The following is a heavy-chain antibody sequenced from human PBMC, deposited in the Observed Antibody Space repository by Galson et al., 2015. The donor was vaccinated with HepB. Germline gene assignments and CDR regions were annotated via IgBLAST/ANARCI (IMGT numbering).Heavy chain of an antibody. CDR1: GYTFTRYY. CDR2: VNPSDGGT. J-gene: IGHJ4*02. V-gene: IGHV1-46*01. Sequence: SVKVSCKASGYTFTRYYIHWVRQAPGQGLEWMGIVNPSDGGTTYAQKFQGSVTMTRDTSASTVYMELSSLRSDDTAVYYCASYTGKAAGDYWGQGTLVTVSS. D-gene: IGHD6-13*01. CDR3: ASYTGKAAGDY.